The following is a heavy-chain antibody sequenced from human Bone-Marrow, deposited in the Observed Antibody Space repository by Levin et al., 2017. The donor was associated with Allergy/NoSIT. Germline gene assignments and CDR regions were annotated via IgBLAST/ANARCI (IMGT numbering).Heavy chain of an antibody. CDR2: INPNSGGT. CDR3: AREGRGYYDYVWGSYRHDNNWFDP. V-gene: IGHV1-2*04. D-gene: IGHD3-16*02. Sequence: GESLKISCKASGYTFTGYYMHWVRQAPGQGLEWMGWINPNSGGTNYAQKFQGWVTMTRDTSISTAYMELSRLRSDDTAVYYCAREGRGYYDYVWGSYRHDNNWFDPWGQGTLVTVSS. CDR1: GYTFTGYY. J-gene: IGHJ5*02.